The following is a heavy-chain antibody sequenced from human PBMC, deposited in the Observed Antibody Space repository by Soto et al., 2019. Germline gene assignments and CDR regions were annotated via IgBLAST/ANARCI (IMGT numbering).Heavy chain of an antibody. CDR2: IYYSGST. CDR3: ARYDAESGSNKLDP. J-gene: IGHJ5*02. D-gene: IGHD5-12*01. CDR1: GGSVSSRSHF. V-gene: IGHV4-61*01. Sequence: QVQLQESGPGLVKPSETLSVTCTVSGGSVSSRSHFWSWIRQPPGGGLQWIGYIYYSGSTNYNPSLKRRATLSVDTSRNQSSLRLTSVTAADTAVYYCARYDAESGSNKLDPWGQGTLVTVSS.